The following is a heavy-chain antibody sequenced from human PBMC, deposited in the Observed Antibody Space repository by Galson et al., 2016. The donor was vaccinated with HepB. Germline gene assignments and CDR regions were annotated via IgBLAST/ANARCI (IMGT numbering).Heavy chain of an antibody. CDR1: QFTISGNH. J-gene: IGHJ6*02. V-gene: IGHV3-48*04. D-gene: IGHD3-10*01. Sequence: SLRLSCAASQFTISGNHMNWVRQAPGKGLEWVSYISSIGTTRYYADSVKGRFTISRDNAKNSLYLQMDSLRAEDTAVYYCATLGYYLSGRYYSADLGMDVWGQGTTVTVS. CDR3: ATLGYYLSGRYYSADLGMDV. CDR2: ISSIGTTR.